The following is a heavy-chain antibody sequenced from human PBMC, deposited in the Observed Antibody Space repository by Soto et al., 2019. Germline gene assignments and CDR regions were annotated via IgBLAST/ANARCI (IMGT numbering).Heavy chain of an antibody. CDR2: IYYSGST. J-gene: IGHJ4*02. Sequence: PSETLSLTCTVSGGSISSGGYYWSWIRQHPGKGLEWIGYIYYSGSTYYNPSLKSRVTISVDTSKNQFSLKLSSVTAADTAVYYCGIFKPGTGRDYWGQGTLVPVSP. CDR3: GIFKPGTGRDY. CDR1: GGSISSGGYY. D-gene: IGHD1-1*01. V-gene: IGHV4-31*03.